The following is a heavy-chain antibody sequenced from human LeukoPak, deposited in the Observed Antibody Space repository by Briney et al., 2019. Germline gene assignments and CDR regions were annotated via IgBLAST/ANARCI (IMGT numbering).Heavy chain of an antibody. CDR2: IFWDDDK. V-gene: IGHV2-5*02. Sequence: ESGPTLVKPTQTLTLTCTFSGFSLSTSGVGVGWIRQPPGKALEWHAFIFWDDDKRYSPSLNSRLTITKDTSKNQVVLTMTNVDPVDTATYYCAHGRAGTFNLDYWGQGTLVTVSS. CDR3: AHGRAGTFNLDY. J-gene: IGHJ4*02. D-gene: IGHD6-19*01. CDR1: GFSLSTSGVG.